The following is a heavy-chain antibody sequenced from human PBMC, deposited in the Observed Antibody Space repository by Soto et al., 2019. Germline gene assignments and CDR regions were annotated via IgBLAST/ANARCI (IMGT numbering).Heavy chain of an antibody. CDR2: MNSDGSII. D-gene: IGHD6-6*01. J-gene: IGHJ6*02. V-gene: IGHV3-74*01. CDR3: VRGSSDV. Sequence: EVHLVESGGGLVQPGGSLRLSCGASGFPLRSDRMDWVRQGPGRGLVWVSRMNSDGSIINFADSVKGRFTVSRDNAKNTLYLQMNSLRDEDTALYYCVRGSSDVWGQGTTVTVSS. CDR1: GFPLRSDR.